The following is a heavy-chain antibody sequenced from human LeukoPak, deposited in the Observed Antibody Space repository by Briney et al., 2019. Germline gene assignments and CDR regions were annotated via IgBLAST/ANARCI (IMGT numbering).Heavy chain of an antibody. CDR2: IYYSGST. Sequence: SETLSLTCTVSGGSISSYYWSWIRQPPGKGLEWIGYIYYSGSTNYNPSLKSRVTISVDTSKNQFSLKLSSVTAADTAVYYCARGADYGGNNAFDIWGQGTMVTVSS. V-gene: IGHV4-59*08. CDR1: GGSISSYY. CDR3: ARGADYGGNNAFDI. J-gene: IGHJ3*02. D-gene: IGHD4-23*01.